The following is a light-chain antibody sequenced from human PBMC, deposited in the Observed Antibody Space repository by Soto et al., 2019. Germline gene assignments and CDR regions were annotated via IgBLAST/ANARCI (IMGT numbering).Light chain of an antibody. CDR3: CSYAGSYTWV. Sequence: QSALTQPRSVSGSPGQSVTISCTGTSSDVGAYHYVSWYQQHPGKAPKLMIYDVSNRPSGVPDRFSGSKSGNTASLTISGLQAEDEADYYCCSYAGSYTWVFGGGTKLTVL. CDR1: SSDVGAYHY. V-gene: IGLV2-11*01. J-gene: IGLJ3*02. CDR2: DVS.